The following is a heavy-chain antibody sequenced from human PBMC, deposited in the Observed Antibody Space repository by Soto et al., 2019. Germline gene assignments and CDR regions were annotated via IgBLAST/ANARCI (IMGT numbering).Heavy chain of an antibody. V-gene: IGHV3-23*01. CDR3: AKDRLDPPGSWFDP. CDR2: ISGSGGST. Sequence: ELQLLESGGGLVQPGGSLRLSCAASGFTFSSYAMSWVRQAPGKGLEWVSAISGSGGSTYYADPVKGRFTISRDNSKNTLYLQMNKLRTEETAVYYCAKDRLDPPGSWFDPWGPATQVTVSS. J-gene: IGHJ5*02. D-gene: IGHD6-25*01. CDR1: GFTFSSYA.